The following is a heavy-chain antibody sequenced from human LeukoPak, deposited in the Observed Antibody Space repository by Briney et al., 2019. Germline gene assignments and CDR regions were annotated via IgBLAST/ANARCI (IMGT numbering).Heavy chain of an antibody. J-gene: IGHJ4*02. CDR2: LKEEGTVE. CDR3: ARDVAYSAFDY. CDR1: GFTFSSSG. D-gene: IGHD4-11*01. V-gene: IGHV3-7*05. Sequence: GGSLRLSCAASGFTFSSSGTCWVRQAPGKGLEWVTTLKEEGTVEDHLDSVEGRFTISRDNAKNSLSLQMSTLRAEDTAVYYCARDVAYSAFDYWGQGTLVTVSS.